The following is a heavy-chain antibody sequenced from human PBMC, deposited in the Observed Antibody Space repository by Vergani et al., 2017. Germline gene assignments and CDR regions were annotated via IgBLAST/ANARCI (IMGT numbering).Heavy chain of an antibody. J-gene: IGHJ6*02. CDR3: AKKGGSLYYFGVDV. V-gene: IGHV3-30*02. CDR2: IRYDGSNP. CDR1: GYTFGHFD. Sequence: QEQLLQSGGGVVQPGGSLRLSCIGSGYTFGHFDMHWVRPAPGKGLAWVAFIRYDGSNPQYIDTVKGRFTISRDNSKDTLFLQMNGLRPEDTGKYFCAKKGGSLYYFGVDVWGQGTTITVSS. D-gene: IGHD1-26*01.